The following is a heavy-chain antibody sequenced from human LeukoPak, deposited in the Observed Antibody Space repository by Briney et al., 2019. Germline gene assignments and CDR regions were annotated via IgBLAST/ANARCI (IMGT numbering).Heavy chain of an antibody. J-gene: IGHJ6*02. CDR1: EFTLRSYD. CDR2: IGTAADT. V-gene: IGHV3-13*01. D-gene: IGHD1-14*01. Sequence: GGPLRPSCTASEFTLRSYDMHWVPQATGKGLEWVSSIGTAADTYYPVSVKDRCTISRENAKSSLYLEMTSRRAGDTAVYYCATGTGPPYYYVGMDVWGQGTTDTVSS. CDR3: ATGTGPPYYYVGMDV.